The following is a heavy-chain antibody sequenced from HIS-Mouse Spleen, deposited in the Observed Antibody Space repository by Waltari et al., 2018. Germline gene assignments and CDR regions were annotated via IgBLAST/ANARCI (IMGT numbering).Heavy chain of an antibody. Sequence: QVQLVESGGGVVQPGRSLRLSCAASGFTFSSYGMHWVRQAPGKGRGWGAVISYDGRNKDYAASVKGRVTISRDNSKNTLYLQMNSLRAEDTAVYYCAKASSGWLDYWGQGTLVTVSS. CDR2: ISYDGRNK. J-gene: IGHJ4*02. CDR1: GFTFSSYG. D-gene: IGHD6-19*01. V-gene: IGHV3-30*18. CDR3: AKASSGWLDY.